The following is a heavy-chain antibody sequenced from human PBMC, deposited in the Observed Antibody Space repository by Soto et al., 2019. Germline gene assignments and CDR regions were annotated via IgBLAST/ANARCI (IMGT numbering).Heavy chain of an antibody. J-gene: IGHJ6*01. Sequence: GDSVKVSCQASGYTFTSYDSNWVRQATGEGLEWMGLMNPNSGNTGYAQKFQGRVTMTTDTPTSTAYIELRSLRSDDTAVYYCARYLRYIGLESQYPSSGMHVPGPAPIVTLSS. V-gene: IGHV1-8*01. D-gene: IGHD5-12*01. CDR2: MNPNSGNT. CDR3: ARYLRYIGLESQYPSSGMHV. CDR1: GYTFTSYD.